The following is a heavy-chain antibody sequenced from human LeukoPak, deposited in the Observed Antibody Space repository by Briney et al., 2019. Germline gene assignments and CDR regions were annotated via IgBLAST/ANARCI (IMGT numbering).Heavy chain of an antibody. V-gene: IGHV3-48*03. Sequence: PGGTLRLSCTASGFTFSSYEMNWVRQAPGKGLEWVSYISSSGSTIYYADSVKGRFTISRDNAKNSLYLQMNSLRAEDTAVYYCAELGITMIGGVWGKGTTVTISS. CDR2: ISSSGSTI. CDR1: GFTFSSYE. D-gene: IGHD3-10*02. J-gene: IGHJ6*04. CDR3: AELGITMIGGV.